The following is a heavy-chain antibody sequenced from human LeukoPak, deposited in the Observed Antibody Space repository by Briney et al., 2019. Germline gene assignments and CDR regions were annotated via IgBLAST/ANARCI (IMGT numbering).Heavy chain of an antibody. Sequence: PSETLSLTCTVSGGSISSDYWSWIRQPPEKGLEWIGYIYYTGTTNYNPSLKSRVAISVDTSKNQFSLKLSSVTAADTAVYYCVRDKGDGTRPSSERFDYWGQGTLVTVSS. CDR3: VRDKGDGTRPSSERFDY. J-gene: IGHJ4*02. CDR2: IYYTGTT. V-gene: IGHV4-59*01. CDR1: GGSISSDY. D-gene: IGHD5-24*01.